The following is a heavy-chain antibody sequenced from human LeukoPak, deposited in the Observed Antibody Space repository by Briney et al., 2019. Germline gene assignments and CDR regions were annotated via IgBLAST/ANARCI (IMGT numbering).Heavy chain of an antibody. CDR2: ISGYGGNR. J-gene: IGHJ4*02. CDR1: GYTFSSYG. D-gene: IGHD3-16*02. V-gene: IGHV1-18*01. CDR3: ARCDYVWGDYRYRPILYFDF. Sequence: ASVKVSCKASGYTFSSYGISWVRQAPGQGLEWMGWISGYGGNRNYAQKFQGRVTMTTDPSTSTAYMELRSLRFDDTAVYYCARCDYVWGDYRYRPILYFDFWGPGSLVTVSS.